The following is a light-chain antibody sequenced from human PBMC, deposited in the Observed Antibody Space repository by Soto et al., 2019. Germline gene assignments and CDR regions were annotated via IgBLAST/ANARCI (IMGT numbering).Light chain of an antibody. CDR1: QDISNY. V-gene: IGKV1-39*01. J-gene: IGKJ5*01. CDR3: QQSYSTPF. CDR2: DAS. Sequence: DIQITQSQSSLSASVGDRVTITCQASQDISNYLNWYQQKPGKAPKLLIYDASNLETGVPSRFSGSGSGTDFTLTISSLQPEDFATYYCQQSYSTPFFGQGTRLEIK.